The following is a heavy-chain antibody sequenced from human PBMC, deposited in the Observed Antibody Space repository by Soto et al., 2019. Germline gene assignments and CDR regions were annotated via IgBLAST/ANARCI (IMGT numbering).Heavy chain of an antibody. J-gene: IGHJ6*02. Sequence: PGGSLRLSCAASGFTFDDYAMHWVRQAPGKGLEWVSGISWNSGSIGYADSVKGRFTISRDNAKNSLYLQMNSLRAEDTALYYCAKDRMEVAARPLYYYYYYGMDVWGQGTKVTVSS. CDR2: ISWNSGSI. CDR3: AKDRMEVAARPLYYYYYYGMDV. V-gene: IGHV3-9*01. D-gene: IGHD6-6*01. CDR1: GFTFDDYA.